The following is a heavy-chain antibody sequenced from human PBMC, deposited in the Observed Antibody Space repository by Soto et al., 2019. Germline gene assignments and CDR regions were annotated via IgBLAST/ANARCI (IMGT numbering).Heavy chain of an antibody. V-gene: IGHV3-23*01. D-gene: IGHD6-13*01. CDR3: AKGLINGRWYAED. CDR2: ITDSDTGA. Sequence: EVHLLESGGGLVHPGESLRLSCGASGFTFSSCVMTWVRQAPGEGLEWVSCITDSDTGAYYADSVKGRFTISRDNSKNTMYLQVNNLRAEDTGVYYCAKGLINGRWYAEDWGQGTLVTVSS. J-gene: IGHJ4*02. CDR1: GFTFSSCV.